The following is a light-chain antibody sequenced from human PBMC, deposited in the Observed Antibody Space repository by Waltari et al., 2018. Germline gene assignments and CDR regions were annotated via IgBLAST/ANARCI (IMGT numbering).Light chain of an antibody. Sequence: DIQMTQSPSTMSASVGDTVTITCRASQSISDLLAWYQHKPGKAPNLLIYKATSLESGVPSRFSGGASGTGFTLTISSLRPEDFATYYCQQYETFPVTFGQGTKLEIK. CDR2: KAT. J-gene: IGKJ2*01. CDR3: QQYETFPVT. V-gene: IGKV1-5*03. CDR1: QSISDL.